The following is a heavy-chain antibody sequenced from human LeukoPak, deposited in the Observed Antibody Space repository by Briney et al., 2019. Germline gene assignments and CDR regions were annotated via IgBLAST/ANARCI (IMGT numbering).Heavy chain of an antibody. J-gene: IGHJ4*02. Sequence: PGGSLRLSCAASGFTFSKYAMTWVRQAPGKGLEWVSGISGSGGNTYYADSVKGRFTISRDNAKNSLYLQMNSLRAEDTAVYYCARDSGYSPFVDYWGQGTLVTVSS. CDR2: ISGSGGNT. CDR3: ARDSGYSPFVDY. V-gene: IGHV3-23*01. CDR1: GFTFSKYA. D-gene: IGHD3-22*01.